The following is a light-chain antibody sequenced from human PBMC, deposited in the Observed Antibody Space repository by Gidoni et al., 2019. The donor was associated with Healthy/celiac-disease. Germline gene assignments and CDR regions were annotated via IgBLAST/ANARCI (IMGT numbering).Light chain of an antibody. V-gene: IGKV3-15*01. CDR2: GAS. CDR1: QSVSSN. CDR3: QQYNNWPPYT. Sequence: EIMMTQSPATLSVSPGERATLSCRASQSVSSNLAWYQQKPGQAPRLLIYGASTRATGIPARFSGSGSGTEFTLTISSLQSEDFAVYYCQQYNNWPPYTVGQGTKLEIK. J-gene: IGKJ2*01.